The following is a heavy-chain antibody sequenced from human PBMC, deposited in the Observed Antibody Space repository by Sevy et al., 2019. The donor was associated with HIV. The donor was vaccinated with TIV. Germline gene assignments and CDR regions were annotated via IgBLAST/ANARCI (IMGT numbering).Heavy chain of an antibody. CDR3: ARGDSSSWYDYYYYMDV. V-gene: IGHV3-74*01. D-gene: IGHD6-13*01. CDR1: GFTFSSYW. J-gene: IGHJ6*03. Sequence: GGSLRLSCAASGFTFSSYWMHWVRQAPGKGLVRVSRINSDGSSTSYADSVKGRFTISRDNAKNTLYLQMNSLRAEDMAVDYCARGDSSSWYDYYYYMDVWGKGTTVTVSS. CDR2: INSDGSST.